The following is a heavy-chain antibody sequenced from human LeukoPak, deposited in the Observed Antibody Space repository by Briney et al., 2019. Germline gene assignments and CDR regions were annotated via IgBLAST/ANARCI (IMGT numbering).Heavy chain of an antibody. J-gene: IGHJ4*02. CDR1: GFTFDYYW. V-gene: IGHV3-74*01. Sequence: GGSLRLSCAASGFTFDYYWMHWVRQAPGKGLMWVSRINTDGSNTHYADSVKGRFTISRDNSKNTLYLQMNSLRAEDAAVYHCAKEGGFDSWQTWYDYWGQGTLVTVSS. CDR3: AKEGGFDSWQTWYDY. CDR2: INTDGSNT. D-gene: IGHD6-13*01.